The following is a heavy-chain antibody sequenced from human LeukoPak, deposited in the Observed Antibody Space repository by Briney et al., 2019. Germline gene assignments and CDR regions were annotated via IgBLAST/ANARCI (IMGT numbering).Heavy chain of an antibody. CDR3: TTDSLATPDAFDI. V-gene: IGHV3-21*03. J-gene: IGHJ3*02. Sequence: GGSLRLSCAASGFTFSSYSMNWVRQAPGKGLEWVSSISSSSSYTYYADSVKGRFTISRDNAKNSLYLQMNSLRAEDTAVYYCTTDSLATPDAFDIWGQGTMVTVSS. CDR1: GFTFSSYS. D-gene: IGHD1-26*01. CDR2: ISSSSSYT.